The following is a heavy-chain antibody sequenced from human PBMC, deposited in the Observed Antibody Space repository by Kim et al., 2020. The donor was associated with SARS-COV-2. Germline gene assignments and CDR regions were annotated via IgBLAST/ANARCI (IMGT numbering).Heavy chain of an antibody. V-gene: IGHV3-23*01. CDR2: ISGSGDST. CDR1: GFSFSSNG. J-gene: IGHJ4*02. CDR3: AKSQGRIGYAFDY. Sequence: GGSLRLSCAASGFSFSSNGMTWVRQAPGKGLEWVSDISGSGDSTFYADSVKGRFTISRDNSKNTLYLQMNSLRAEDTAVYYCAKSQGRIGYAFDYWGLGTLVTVSS. D-gene: IGHD5-12*01.